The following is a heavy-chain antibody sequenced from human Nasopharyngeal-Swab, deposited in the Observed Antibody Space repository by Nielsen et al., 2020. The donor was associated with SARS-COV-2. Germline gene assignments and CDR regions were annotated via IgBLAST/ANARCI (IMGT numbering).Heavy chain of an antibody. CDR1: GFTVSSNY. CDR2: INSGCST. V-gene: IGHV3-53*01. CDR3: AGRITMVRGPPEGMRAFDI. D-gene: IGHD3-10*01. Sequence: GGSLRLACAASGFTVSSNYTSWDRQAAGKGREGVSVINSGCSTYYADSVKGRFTISRDNSKNTLYLQRNSLRAEETAVYYCAGRITMVRGPPEGMRAFDIWGQGTMVTVSS. J-gene: IGHJ3*02.